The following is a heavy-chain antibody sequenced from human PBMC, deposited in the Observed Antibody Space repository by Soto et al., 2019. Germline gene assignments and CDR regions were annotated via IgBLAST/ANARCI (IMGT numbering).Heavy chain of an antibody. CDR2: ISSGGTYT. Sequence: PGGSLRLSCAASGFTLSTYWMHWVRQVPGKGLVWVSRISSGGTYTNYADSVKGRFTISRGSARNTLFLQMNYLTGEDTAVYYCARTFVDGMAGFGPWGQGTLVTVSS. J-gene: IGHJ5*02. V-gene: IGHV3-74*01. CDR3: ARTFVDGMAGFGP. CDR1: GFTLSTYW. D-gene: IGHD2-15*01.